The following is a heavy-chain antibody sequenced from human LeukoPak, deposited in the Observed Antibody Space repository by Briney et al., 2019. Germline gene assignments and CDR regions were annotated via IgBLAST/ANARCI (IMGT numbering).Heavy chain of an antibody. CDR1: GFTFSSYG. Sequence: PGGSLRLSCAASGFTFSSYGMHWVRQAPGKGLEWVAVISYDGSNKYYADSVKGRFTISRDNSKNTLYLQMNSLRAEGTAVYYCAKERGRGWLDYWGQGTLVTVSS. D-gene: IGHD6-19*01. V-gene: IGHV3-30*18. CDR2: ISYDGSNK. CDR3: AKERGRGWLDY. J-gene: IGHJ4*02.